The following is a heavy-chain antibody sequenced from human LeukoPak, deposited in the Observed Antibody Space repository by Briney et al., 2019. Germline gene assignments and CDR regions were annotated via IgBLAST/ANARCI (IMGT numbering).Heavy chain of an antibody. CDR2: INPNSGGT. CDR3: AREEIVVPAASGDY. J-gene: IGHJ4*02. D-gene: IGHD2-2*01. V-gene: IGHV1-2*02. Sequence: ASVKVSCKASGYTFTGYYMHWLRQAPGQGLEWMGWINPNSGGTNYAQKFQGRVTMTRDTSISTAYMELSRLRSDDTAVYYCAREEIVVPAASGDYWGQGTLVTVSS. CDR1: GYTFTGYY.